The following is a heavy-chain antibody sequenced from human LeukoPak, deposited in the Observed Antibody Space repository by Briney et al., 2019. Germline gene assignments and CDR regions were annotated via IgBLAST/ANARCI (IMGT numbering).Heavy chain of an antibody. CDR2: ISSSSSYI. D-gene: IGHD5-18*01. J-gene: IGHJ6*03. CDR3: ARPIQLWPYSYYYYYMDV. CDR1: GFTFSSYS. V-gene: IGHV3-21*01. Sequence: PGGSLRLSCAASGFTFSSYSMNWVRQAPGKGLEWVSSISSSSSYIYYADSVKGRFTISRDNAKNSLYLQMNSLRAEDTAVYYCARPIQLWPYSYYYYYMDVWGKGTTVTVSS.